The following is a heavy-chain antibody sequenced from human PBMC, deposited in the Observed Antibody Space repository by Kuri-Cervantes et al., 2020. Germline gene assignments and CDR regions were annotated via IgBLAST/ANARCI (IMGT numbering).Heavy chain of an antibody. J-gene: IGHJ4*02. D-gene: IGHD3-22*01. CDR1: GFSLSTSGVG. CDR3: AHRVGGYYSGYFDY. Sequence: SGPTLVKPTQTLTLTCTFCGFSLSTSGVGVGWIRQPPEKALEWLALIYWDDDKRYSPSLKSRLTITKDTSKNQVVLTVTNMDPVDTATYYCAHRVGGYYSGYFDYWGQGTLVTVSS. V-gene: IGHV2-5*02. CDR2: IYWDDDK.